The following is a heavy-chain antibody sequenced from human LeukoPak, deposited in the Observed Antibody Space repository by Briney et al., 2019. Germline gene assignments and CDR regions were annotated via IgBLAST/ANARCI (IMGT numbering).Heavy chain of an antibody. CDR1: GFTFSSYA. J-gene: IGHJ4*02. CDR2: ISGSAGSA. Sequence: PGGSLRLSCAASGFTFSSYAMSWVRQAPGKGLEWVSGISGSAGSAYYADSVKGRFTISRDNSKNTLSLQMNSLRAEDTAINYCAKTGSRDTGGSYQYYFDYWGQGTLVTVSS. V-gene: IGHV3-23*01. D-gene: IGHD2-8*02. CDR3: AKTGSRDTGGSYQYYFDY.